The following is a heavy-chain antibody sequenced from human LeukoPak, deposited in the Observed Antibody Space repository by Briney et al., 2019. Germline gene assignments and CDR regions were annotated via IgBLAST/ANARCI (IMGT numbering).Heavy chain of an antibody. V-gene: IGHV3-30*04. D-gene: IGHD3-22*01. CDR3: ARERADYYYDSSGYYYEFDY. CDR1: GFTFSSYA. Sequence: GGSLRLSCAASGFTFSSYAMHWVRQAPGKGLEWVAVISYDGSNKYYADSVKGRFTISRDNSKNTLYLQMNSLRAEDTAVYYCARERADYYYDSSGYYYEFDYWGQGTLVTVSS. J-gene: IGHJ4*02. CDR2: ISYDGSNK.